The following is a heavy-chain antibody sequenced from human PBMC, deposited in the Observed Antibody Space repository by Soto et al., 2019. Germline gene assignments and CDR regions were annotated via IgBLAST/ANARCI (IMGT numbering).Heavy chain of an antibody. D-gene: IGHD3-16*01. CDR2: IYWNDDK. J-gene: IGHJ3*01. CDR3: AHRHDLRGFDV. CDR1: GFSLSTRALA. Sequence: QITLKESGPTLVNPTQTLTLTCTFSGFSLSTRALAVGWIRQPPGKALEWLALIYWNDDKRYSPTLQSRPTITRDTSKIRVVLTLTNMDSVNTATYYCAHRHDLRGFDVSGQWTNVTVSS. V-gene: IGHV2-5*01.